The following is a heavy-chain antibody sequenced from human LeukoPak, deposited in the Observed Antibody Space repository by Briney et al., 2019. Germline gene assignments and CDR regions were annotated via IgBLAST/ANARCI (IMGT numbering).Heavy chain of an antibody. D-gene: IGHD6-19*01. J-gene: IGHJ4*02. CDR2: INPSGATT. Sequence: ASVNVSCKASGYTFTSYYIHWVRPAPGQGLEWMGMINPSGATTTYAQNFQGRVTMTRDTSTRTAYMELSRLRSEDTAVYYCAKEGNSGWVPKYWGQGTLVTVSS. V-gene: IGHV1-46*01. CDR1: GYTFTSYY. CDR3: AKEGNSGWVPKY.